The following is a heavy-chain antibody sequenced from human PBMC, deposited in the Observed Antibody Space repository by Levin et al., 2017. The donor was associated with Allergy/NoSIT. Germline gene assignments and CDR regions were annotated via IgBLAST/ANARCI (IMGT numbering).Heavy chain of an antibody. D-gene: IGHD3-10*01. J-gene: IGHJ6*02. Sequence: GESLKISCKGSGYSFTSYWIGWVRQMPGKGLEWMGIIYPGDSDTRYSPSFQGQVTISADKSISTAYLQWSSLKASDTAMYYCARRGRIPRGSGSYFVKDLGLYYYYGMDVWGQGTTVTVSS. CDR1: GYSFTSYW. CDR3: ARRGRIPRGSGSYFVKDLGLYYYYGMDV. CDR2: IYPGDSDT. V-gene: IGHV5-51*01.